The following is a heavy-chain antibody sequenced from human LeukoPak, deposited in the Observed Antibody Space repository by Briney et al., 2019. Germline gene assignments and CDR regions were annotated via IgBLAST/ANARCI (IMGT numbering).Heavy chain of an antibody. CDR1: GFTFSSYW. V-gene: IGHV3-7*04. D-gene: IGHD6-13*01. J-gene: IGHJ6*02. CDR2: IKQDGTQS. CDR3: ARLRPYSSTWYAYYGMDV. Sequence: PGGSLRLSCVASGFTFSSYWMSWVRQAPGKGLEWVANIKQDGTQSTYVDSVKGRFTISRDNAKNPLYLQMNSLRADETAVYYCARLRPYSSTWYAYYGMDVWGQGTTVTVSS.